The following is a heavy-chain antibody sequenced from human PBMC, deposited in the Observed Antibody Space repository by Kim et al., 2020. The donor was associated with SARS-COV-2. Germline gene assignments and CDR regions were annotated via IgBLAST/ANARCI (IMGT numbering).Heavy chain of an antibody. Sequence: ASVKVSCKASGYTFTSYAMHWVRQAPGQRLEWMGWINAGNGNTKYSQKFQGRVTITRDTSASTAYMELSSLRSEDTAVYYCARGAVLLWFGELLPGGYWGQGTLVTVSS. CDR1: GYTFTSYA. D-gene: IGHD3-10*01. CDR2: INAGNGNT. CDR3: ARGAVLLWFGELLPGGY. J-gene: IGHJ4*02. V-gene: IGHV1-3*01.